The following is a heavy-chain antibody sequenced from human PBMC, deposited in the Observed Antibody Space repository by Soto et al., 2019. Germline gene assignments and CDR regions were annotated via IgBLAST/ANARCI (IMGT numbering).Heavy chain of an antibody. Sequence: ESGGGLVQPGGSLRLSCAASGFTFSSYWMSWVRQAPGKGLEWVANIKQDGSEKYYVDSVKGRFTISRDNAKNSLYLQMNSLRAEDTAVYYCARAWLEYSSSSALDYWGQGTLVTVSS. V-gene: IGHV3-7*05. CDR1: GFTFSSYW. CDR2: IKQDGSEK. D-gene: IGHD6-6*01. CDR3: ARAWLEYSSSSALDY. J-gene: IGHJ4*02.